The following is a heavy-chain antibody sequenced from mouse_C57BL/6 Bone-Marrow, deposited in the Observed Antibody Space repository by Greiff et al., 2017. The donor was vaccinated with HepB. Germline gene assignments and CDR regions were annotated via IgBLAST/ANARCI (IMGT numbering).Heavy chain of an antibody. CDR3: ARDPYYYGSRGFAY. J-gene: IGHJ3*01. CDR1: GYTFTSYG. D-gene: IGHD1-1*01. CDR2: IYPRSGNT. V-gene: IGHV1-81*01. Sequence: VKLMESGAELARPGASVKLSCKASGYTFTSYGISWVKQRTGQGLEWIGEIYPRSGNTYYNEKFKGKATLTADKSSSTAYMELRSLTSEDSAVYFCARDPYYYGSRGFAYWGQGTLVTVSA.